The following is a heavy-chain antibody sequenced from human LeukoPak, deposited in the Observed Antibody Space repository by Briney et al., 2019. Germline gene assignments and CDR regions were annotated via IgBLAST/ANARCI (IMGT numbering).Heavy chain of an antibody. CDR3: ARAPSPDIAVVGMDL. D-gene: IGHD2-15*01. CDR2: INHSGST. J-gene: IGHJ6*02. CDR1: GGSFSGYY. V-gene: IGHV4-34*01. Sequence: SETLSLTCAVYGGSFSGYYWCWIRQPPGKGLEWIGEINHSGSTNYNPSLKSRVTISVDTSKNQFSLKLSSVTAADTAVYYCARAPSPDIAVVGMDLWGQGTTVTVSS.